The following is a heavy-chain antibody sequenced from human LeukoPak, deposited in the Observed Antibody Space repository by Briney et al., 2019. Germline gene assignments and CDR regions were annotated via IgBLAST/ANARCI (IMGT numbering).Heavy chain of an antibody. V-gene: IGHV4-59*08. J-gene: IGHJ4*02. Sequence: NPSETLSLTCTVSGGSISSYYWSWIRQPPGKGLEWIGYIYYSGSTNYNPSLKSRVTISVDTSKNQFSLKLSSVTAADTAVYYCARQGWIDGYYFDYWGQGTLVTVSS. D-gene: IGHD1-1*01. CDR3: ARQGWIDGYYFDY. CDR2: IYYSGST. CDR1: GGSISSYY.